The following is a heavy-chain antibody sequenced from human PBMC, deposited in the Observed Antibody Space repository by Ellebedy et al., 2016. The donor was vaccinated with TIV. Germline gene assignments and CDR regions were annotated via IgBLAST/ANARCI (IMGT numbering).Heavy chain of an antibody. CDR3: ARRGSYGDYAVQVNSWFDR. CDR2: IYQDGSVQ. J-gene: IGHJ5*02. D-gene: IGHD4-17*01. Sequence: PGGSLRLSCAASGFSFRSYWMSWVRQAPGKGLERVANIYQDGSVQYYLDSVKGRFTISRDNAINSLFLQMNSLRAGDTAVYYCARRGSYGDYAVQVNSWFDRWGRGTLVTVSS. CDR1: GFSFRSYW. V-gene: IGHV3-7*01.